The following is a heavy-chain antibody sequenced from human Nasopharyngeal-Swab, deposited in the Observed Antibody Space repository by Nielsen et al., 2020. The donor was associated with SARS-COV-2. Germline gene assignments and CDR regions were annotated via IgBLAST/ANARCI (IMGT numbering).Heavy chain of an antibody. J-gene: IGHJ4*02. CDR3: AKDLVRDTYYFDY. V-gene: IGHV3-23*01. CDR1: GFTFSSYA. Sequence: GESLKISCAASGFTFSSYAMSWVRQAPGKGLEWVSAISGSGGSTYYADSVKGRFTISRDNSKNTLYLQMNSLRAEDTAVYYCAKDLVRDTYYFDYWGQGTLVTASS. D-gene: IGHD4-17*01. CDR2: ISGSGGST.